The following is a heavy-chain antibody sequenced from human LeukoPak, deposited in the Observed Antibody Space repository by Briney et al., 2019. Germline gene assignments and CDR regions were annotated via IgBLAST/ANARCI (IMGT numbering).Heavy chain of an antibody. D-gene: IGHD2-2*01. CDR3: ARGGRGVPTARQFNPTKWFDS. Sequence: SETLSLTCAVYGGSFSGYYWSWIPQPPGKGLEGMGEINHSGSTNYNTSLKSRITISVDTSKNQFSLTLISVTAADSSFYYCARGGRGVPTARQFNPTKWFDSWGQGTLVTVSS. CDR2: INHSGST. CDR1: GGSFSGYY. V-gene: IGHV4-34*01. J-gene: IGHJ5*01.